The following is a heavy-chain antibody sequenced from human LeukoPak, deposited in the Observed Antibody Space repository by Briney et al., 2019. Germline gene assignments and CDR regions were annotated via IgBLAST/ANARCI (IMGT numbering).Heavy chain of an antibody. CDR2: MNPNSGNT. CDR3: ARVGGTGKSRWFDP. J-gene: IGHJ5*02. D-gene: IGHD1-1*01. CDR1: GYTFTSYD. Sequence: ASVKVSCKASGYTFTSYDINWVRQATGQGLEWMGWMNPNSGNTGYAQKFQGRVTMTRSTSISTAYMELSSLRSEDTAVYYCARVGGTGKSRWFDPWGQGTLVTVSS. V-gene: IGHV1-8*01.